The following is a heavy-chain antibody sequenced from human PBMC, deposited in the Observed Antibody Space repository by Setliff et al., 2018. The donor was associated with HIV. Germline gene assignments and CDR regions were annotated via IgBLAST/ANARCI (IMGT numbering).Heavy chain of an antibody. V-gene: IGHV3-33*03. J-gene: IGHJ4*02. CDR3: AKDDGSYWGNYFDS. CDR2: IWFDGRSK. CDR1: GFTFRNFG. D-gene: IGHD1-26*01. Sequence: GGSLRLSCAASGFTFRNFGMHWVRQAPGKGLEWVAVIWFDGRSKYYADSVKGRFTISRDNSKNTLYLQMNSLRVEDTALYYCAKDDGSYWGNYFDSWGQGALVTVSS.